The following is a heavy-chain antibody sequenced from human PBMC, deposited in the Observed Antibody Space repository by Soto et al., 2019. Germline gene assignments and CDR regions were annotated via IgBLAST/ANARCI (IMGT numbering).Heavy chain of an antibody. Sequence: SETLSLTCAVYGGSFSGYYWSWIRQPPGKGLEWIGEINHSGSTNYNPSLKSRVTISVDTSKNQFSLKLSSVTAADTAVYYCARGSSSGGGNFDYWGQGTLVTVSS. CDR3: ARGSSSGGGNFDY. J-gene: IGHJ4*02. CDR1: GGSFSGYY. D-gene: IGHD6-25*01. V-gene: IGHV4-34*01. CDR2: INHSGST.